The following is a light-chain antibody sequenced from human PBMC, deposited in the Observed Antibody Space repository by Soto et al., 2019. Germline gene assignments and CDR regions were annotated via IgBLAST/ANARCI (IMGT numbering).Light chain of an antibody. CDR3: QQGYSDPLT. Sequence: SSLSASVGDRVTITCRASQSISSYLNWYQQRPGKAPNLPIYAASSLQSGVPSRFSGSVSGTDFTLTINSLQPEDFATYYCQQGYSDPLTLGPGTGLEVK. CDR2: AAS. V-gene: IGKV1-39*01. CDR1: QSISSY. J-gene: IGKJ5*01.